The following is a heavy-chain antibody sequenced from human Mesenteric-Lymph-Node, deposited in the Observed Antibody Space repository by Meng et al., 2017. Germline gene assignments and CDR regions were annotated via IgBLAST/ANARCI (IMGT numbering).Heavy chain of an antibody. CDR2: IYPGDSDT. CDR1: GYSFTSYW. J-gene: IGHJ5*02. CDR3: ARHVYSSSINWFDP. V-gene: IGHV5-51*01. D-gene: IGHD6-13*01. Sequence: GGSLRLSCKGSGYSFTSYWIGWVRQIPGKGLEWMGIIYPGDSDTRYSPSFQGQVTISADKSISTAYLQWSSLKASDTAMYYCARHVYSSSINWFDPWGQGTLVTVSS.